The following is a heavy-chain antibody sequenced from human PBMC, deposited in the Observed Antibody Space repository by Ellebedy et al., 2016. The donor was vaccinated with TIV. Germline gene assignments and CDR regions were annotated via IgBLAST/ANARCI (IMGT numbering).Heavy chain of an antibody. V-gene: IGHV1-2*02. CDR1: GYTFIDYY. CDR3: ARVRRGGYWFDS. J-gene: IGHJ5*01. Sequence: ASVKVSCKASGYTFIDYYMHWVRQAPGQGLEWMGWINHDSGVTKYAQKFQGRVTMTRDTSISTAYMALSRLRPDDTAVYYCARVRRGGYWFDSWGQGTLVTVSS. CDR2: INHDSGVT. D-gene: IGHD2-15*01.